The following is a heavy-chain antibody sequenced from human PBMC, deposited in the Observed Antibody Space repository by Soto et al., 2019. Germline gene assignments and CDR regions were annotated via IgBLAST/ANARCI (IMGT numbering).Heavy chain of an antibody. CDR1: GFTFSSYS. J-gene: IGHJ4*02. Sequence: GGSLRLSCAASGFTFSSYSMHWVRQAPGKGLEWVAVISYDGSHKYYGDSVKGRFAISRDNSKNTLFLQMNSLRPEDTAVYYCARVYSSLDYGIDYWGQGTLVTVSS. D-gene: IGHD6-6*01. CDR2: ISYDGSHK. CDR3: ARVYSSLDYGIDY. V-gene: IGHV3-30*09.